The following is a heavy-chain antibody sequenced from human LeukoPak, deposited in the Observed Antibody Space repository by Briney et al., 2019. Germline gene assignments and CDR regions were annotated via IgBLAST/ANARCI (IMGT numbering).Heavy chain of an antibody. CDR3: AKAIAAPVWYFDL. V-gene: IGHV3-23*01. CDR1: GFTFSSYA. CDR2: ISGSGGGT. Sequence: GGSLRLSCAASGFTFSSYAMSWVRQAPEKGLEWVSTISGSGGGTYYADSVKGRFTISRDDSKNTLYLQMNSLRAEDTAVYYCAKAIAAPVWYFDLWGRGTLVTVSS. J-gene: IGHJ2*01. D-gene: IGHD6-13*01.